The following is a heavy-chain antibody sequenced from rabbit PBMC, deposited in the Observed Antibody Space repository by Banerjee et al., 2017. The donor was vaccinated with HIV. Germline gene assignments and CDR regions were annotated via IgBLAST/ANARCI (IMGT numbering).Heavy chain of an antibody. CDR2: IYGGSSNGT. V-gene: IGHV1S40*01. D-gene: IGHD1-1*01. J-gene: IGHJ6*01. CDR3: ARDTGYLGYYGMDL. CDR1: GIDFSSYYY. Sequence: QQLVESGGGLVKPGASLTLTCKASGIDFSSYYYMCWVRQAPGKGLEWIACIYGGSSNGTYFASWAKGRFTVSKTSSTTVTLQMTSLTAADTATYFCARDTGYLGYYGMDLWGQGTLVTVS.